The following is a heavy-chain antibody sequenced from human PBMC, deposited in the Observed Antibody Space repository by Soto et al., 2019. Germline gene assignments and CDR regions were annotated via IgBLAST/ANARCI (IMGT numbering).Heavy chain of an antibody. J-gene: IGHJ5*02. D-gene: IGHD4-4*01. V-gene: IGHV4-59*12. CDR1: GGLITSYH. CDR2: TWYTGNT. Sequence: SETLSLTCIVSGGLITSYHRGWIRQFPGKGLEWMAYTWYTGNTNYNPYLKSRVTTSIVTTKNQLSPKLISMSDVDTAVNYWERDMHADFTHYFSPWGQGTLVTVSS. CDR3: ERDMHADFTHYFSP.